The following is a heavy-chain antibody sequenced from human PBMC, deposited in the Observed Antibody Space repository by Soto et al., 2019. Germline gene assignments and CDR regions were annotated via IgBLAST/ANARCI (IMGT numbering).Heavy chain of an antibody. V-gene: IGHV4-59*01. CDR3: ARHEYSYGPIDY. J-gene: IGHJ4*02. Sequence: SETLSLTCTVSAGSISSSYWSWMRQPPGKGLEWIAYIYYSGSTNYNPSLKSRVTISVDTSKNQFSLKLSSVTAADTAVYYCARHEYSYGPIDYWGQGTLVTCSS. D-gene: IGHD5-18*01. CDR2: IYYSGST. CDR1: AGSISSSY.